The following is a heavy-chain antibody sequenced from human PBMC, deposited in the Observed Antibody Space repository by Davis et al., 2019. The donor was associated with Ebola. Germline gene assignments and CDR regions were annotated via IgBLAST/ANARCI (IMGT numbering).Heavy chain of an antibody. CDR3: ATIDANGDY. D-gene: IGHD1-1*01. V-gene: IGHV3-9*01. Sequence: GGSLRLSCAASGFTFHNYAMHWVRQAPGKGLEWVSGISWNSGNIGYADSVKCRFTISRDNAKNSLYLQMNSLRVEDTALYYCATIDANGDYWGQGTLVTVSS. CDR2: ISWNSGNI. CDR1: GFTFHNYA. J-gene: IGHJ4*02.